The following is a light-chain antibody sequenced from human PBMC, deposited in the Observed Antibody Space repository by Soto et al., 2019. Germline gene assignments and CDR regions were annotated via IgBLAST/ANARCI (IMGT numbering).Light chain of an antibody. J-gene: IGLJ2*01. CDR3: QSYDSSHVV. Sequence: QSVLTQPPSVSGAPGQRVTISCTGSSSNIGAGYDVHWYQQLPGTAPKLLIYGNSDRPSGVPDRFSGSKSGTSASLAITGLQAEDEADYYYQSYDSSHVVFGGGTKVTVL. CDR1: SSNIGAGYD. CDR2: GNS. V-gene: IGLV1-40*01.